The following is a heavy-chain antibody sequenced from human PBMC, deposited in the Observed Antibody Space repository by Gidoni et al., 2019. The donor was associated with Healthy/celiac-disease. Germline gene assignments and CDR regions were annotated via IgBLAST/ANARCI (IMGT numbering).Heavy chain of an antibody. D-gene: IGHD2-2*01. CDR1: GGSISSSNW. CDR3: ARLYCSSTSCYGMDV. CDR2: IYHSGST. J-gene: IGHJ6*02. Sequence: QVQLQESGPGLVTPSGTLSLTCAVSGGSISSSNWWSWVRQPPGKGLEWIGEIYHSGSTNYNPSLKSRVTISVDKSKNQFSLMLSSVTAADTAVYYCARLYCSSTSCYGMDVWGQGTTVTVSS. V-gene: IGHV4-4*02.